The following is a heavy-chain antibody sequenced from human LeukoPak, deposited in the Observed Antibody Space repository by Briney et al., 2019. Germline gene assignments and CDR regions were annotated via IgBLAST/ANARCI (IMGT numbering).Heavy chain of an antibody. CDR3: ARRGDSSSTRASYFDY. CDR1: GGSISSYY. D-gene: IGHD6-6*01. Sequence: SETLSLTCTVSGGSISSYYWSWIRQPPGKGLEWIGYIYTSGSTNYNTSLKSRVTISVDTSKNQFSLKLSSVTAADTAVYYCARRGDSSSTRASYFDYWGQGTLVTVSS. V-gene: IGHV4-4*09. CDR2: IYTSGST. J-gene: IGHJ4*02.